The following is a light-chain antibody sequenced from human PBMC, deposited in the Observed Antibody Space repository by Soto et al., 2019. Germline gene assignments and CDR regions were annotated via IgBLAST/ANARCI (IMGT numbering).Light chain of an antibody. V-gene: IGKV3D-15*01. CDR2: DTS. CDR1: QSVNSY. CDR3: QQYNNWPRT. J-gene: IGKJ4*01. Sequence: EIVMTQSKATLSLSPGERATLSCRASQSVNSYLAWYQQKAGQAPRLLIYDTSNRVTGIPARFSGSGSGTDFTLTISSLQSADFAVYYCQQYNNWPRTFGEGTKVDIK.